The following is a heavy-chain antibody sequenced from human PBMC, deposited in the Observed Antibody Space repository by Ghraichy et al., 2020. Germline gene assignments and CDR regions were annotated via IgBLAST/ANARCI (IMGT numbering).Heavy chain of an antibody. D-gene: IGHD2-2*01. J-gene: IGHJ4*02. V-gene: IGHV3-21*01. CDR3: ASGGFYCSSTSCYDTMDY. CDR1: GFTFSSYS. Sequence: GSLRLSCAASGFTFSSYSMNWVRQAPGKGLEWVSSISSSSSYIYYADSVKGRFTISRDNAKNSLYLQMNSLRAEDTAVYYCASGGFYCSSTSCYDTMDYWGQGTLVTVSS. CDR2: ISSSSSYI.